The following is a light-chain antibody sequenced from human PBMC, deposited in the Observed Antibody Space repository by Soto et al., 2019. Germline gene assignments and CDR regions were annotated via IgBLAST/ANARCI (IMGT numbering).Light chain of an antibody. J-gene: IGLJ1*01. V-gene: IGLV1-40*01. CDR1: SSNSGAGYD. CDR3: HSYDSSLSASV. CDR2: GTT. Sequence: QAVLTQTPSVSGAAGQRVAMSGTGRSSNSGAGYDVHWYQHLPGTAPKLLIYGTTNRPSGVPDRFSGSKSGISASLAITGLQAEDEADYYCHSYDSSLSASVFGAGTKVTVL.